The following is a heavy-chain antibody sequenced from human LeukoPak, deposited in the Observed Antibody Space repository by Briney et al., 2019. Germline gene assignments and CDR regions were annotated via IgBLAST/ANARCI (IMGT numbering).Heavy chain of an antibody. J-gene: IGHJ3*02. CDR2: ISSSSSYI. CDR3: ARDFPTVTTAGAFDI. D-gene: IGHD4-17*01. CDR1: GFTFSSSS. V-gene: IGHV3-21*01. Sequence: GGSLRLSCAASGFTFSSSSMTWVRQAPGKGLEWVSSISSSSSYIYYADSVKGRFTISRDNAKNSLYLQMNSLRAEDTAVYYCARDFPTVTTAGAFDIWGQGTMVTVSS.